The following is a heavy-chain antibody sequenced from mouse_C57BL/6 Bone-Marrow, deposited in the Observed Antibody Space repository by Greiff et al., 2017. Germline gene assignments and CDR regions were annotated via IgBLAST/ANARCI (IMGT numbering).Heavy chain of an antibody. V-gene: IGHV1-62-2*01. CDR3: ARHERYYDYEGYFDY. D-gene: IGHD2-4*01. J-gene: IGHJ2*01. Sequence: VQLQQSGAELVKPGASVKLSCKASGYIFTEYNIHWVKQRSGQGLEWIGWFYPGSGSIKYNERFKDKATLTADKSSNTVYMELSRLTSEDSAVYVCARHERYYDYEGYFDYWGQGTTPTVSS. CDR2: FYPGSGSI. CDR1: GYIFTEYN.